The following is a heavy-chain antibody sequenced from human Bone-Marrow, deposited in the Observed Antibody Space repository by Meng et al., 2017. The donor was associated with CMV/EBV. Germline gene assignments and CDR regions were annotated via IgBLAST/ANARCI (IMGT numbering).Heavy chain of an antibody. CDR2: IYYSGST. J-gene: IGHJ5*02. V-gene: IGHV4-39*01. CDR1: GGSISSSSYY. D-gene: IGHD2-2*01. CDR3: ARHTRYCSSTSCYQMFNLFDP. Sequence: SETLSLTCTVSGGSISSSSYYWGWIRQPPGKGLEWIGSIYYSGSTYYNPSLKSRVTISVDTSKNQFSLKLSSVTAADTAVYYCARHTRYCSSTSCYQMFNLFDPWGQGTLVTVSS.